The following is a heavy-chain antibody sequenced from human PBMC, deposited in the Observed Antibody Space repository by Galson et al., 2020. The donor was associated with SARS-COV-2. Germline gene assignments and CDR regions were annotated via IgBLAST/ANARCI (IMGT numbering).Heavy chain of an antibody. CDR2: ISYDGSNK. CDR1: GFTFSSYA. V-gene: IGHV3-30*04. D-gene: IGHD3-3*01. J-gene: IGHJ4*02. Sequence: GESLKISCAASGFTFSSYAMHWVRQAPGKGLEWVAVISYDGSNKYYADSVKGRFTISRDNSKNTLYLKMNSLRAEDTAVYYCARVRGGGYYGGMDYWGQGTLVTVSS. CDR3: ARVRGGGYYGGMDY.